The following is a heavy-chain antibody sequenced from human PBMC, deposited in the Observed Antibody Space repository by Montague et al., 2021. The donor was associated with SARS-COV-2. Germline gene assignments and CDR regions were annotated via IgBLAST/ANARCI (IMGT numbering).Heavy chain of an antibody. D-gene: IGHD3-10*01. CDR1: GGSMRRYY. Sequence: SETLSLTCTISGGSMRRYYWTWIRQLPGKELEWIGSIYDSGGARYNPSLKSRVSISVDASKNRFSLKLNSVTAADTAVYYCARGASELPSWGQGALVTVSS. J-gene: IGHJ5*02. CDR3: ARGASELPS. CDR2: IYDSGGA. V-gene: IGHV4-59*01.